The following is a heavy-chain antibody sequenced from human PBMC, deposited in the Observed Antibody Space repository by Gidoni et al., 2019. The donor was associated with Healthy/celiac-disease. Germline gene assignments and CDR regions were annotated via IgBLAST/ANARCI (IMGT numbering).Heavy chain of an antibody. J-gene: IGHJ4*02. CDR1: GLTFSSYE. CDR3: ASSLAPSSSSGY. V-gene: IGHV3-48*03. D-gene: IGHD6-6*01. Sequence: GLTFSSYEMNWVRQAPGKGLEWVSYISSSGSTIYYADSVKGRLTISRDNAKNSLYLQMNSLRAEDTAVYYCASSLAPSSSSGYWGQGTLVTVSS. CDR2: ISSSGSTI.